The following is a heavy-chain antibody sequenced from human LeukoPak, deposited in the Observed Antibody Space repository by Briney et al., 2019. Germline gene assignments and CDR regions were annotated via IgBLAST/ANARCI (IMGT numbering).Heavy chain of an antibody. CDR2: ISGSGGST. CDR3: APLCGGDCYPDY. V-gene: IGHV3-23*01. D-gene: IGHD2-21*02. J-gene: IGHJ4*02. CDR1: GFTFSSYA. Sequence: GGSLRLSCAASGFTFSSYAMSWVRQAPGKGLEWVSAISGSGGSTYYTDSVRGRFTISRDNSKNTLYLQMNSLRAEDTAVYYCAPLCGGDCYPDYWGQGTLVTVSS.